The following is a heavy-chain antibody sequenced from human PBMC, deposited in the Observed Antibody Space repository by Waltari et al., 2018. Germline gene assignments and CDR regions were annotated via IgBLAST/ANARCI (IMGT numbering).Heavy chain of an antibody. CDR1: GFTFSSYA. V-gene: IGHV3-23*01. J-gene: IGHJ6*02. CDR2: ISGSGGST. Sequence: EVQLLESGGGLVQPGGSLRLSCAASGFTFSSYAMSWVRQAPGKGLEWVSAISGSGGSTYYADPVKGRFTISRDNSKNTLYLQMNSLRAEDTAVYYCPRFGIAAAGNHYYYYGMDVWGQGTTVTVSS. CDR3: PRFGIAAAGNHYYYYGMDV. D-gene: IGHD6-13*01.